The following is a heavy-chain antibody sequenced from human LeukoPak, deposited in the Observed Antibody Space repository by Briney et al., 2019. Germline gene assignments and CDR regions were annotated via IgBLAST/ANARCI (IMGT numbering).Heavy chain of an antibody. Sequence: SETLSLTCTVSGGSIISYYWGWIRQSPRRGLEWIGYIYSIGSTNYNPSLQSRVTISVDTSKNQFSLKLSSVTAAHTAVYYCARDRSLGSWGQGTLVTVSS. CDR1: GGSIISYY. CDR3: ARDRSLGS. D-gene: IGHD3-10*01. CDR2: IYSIGST. J-gene: IGHJ5*02. V-gene: IGHV4-59*01.